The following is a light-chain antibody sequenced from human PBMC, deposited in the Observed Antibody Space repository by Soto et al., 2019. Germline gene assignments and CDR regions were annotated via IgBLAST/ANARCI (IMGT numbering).Light chain of an antibody. CDR1: QSVSSY. V-gene: IGKV3-11*01. CDR2: DAS. CDR3: QQRSNWPPS. J-gene: IGKJ3*01. Sequence: EIVLTQSPATLSLSPGERATLSCRASQSVSSYLAWYQQKPGQAPSLLIYDASNRATGIPARFSGSGSGTDFTLTISSLEPEDFAVYYFQQRSNWPPSFGPGTKVYIK.